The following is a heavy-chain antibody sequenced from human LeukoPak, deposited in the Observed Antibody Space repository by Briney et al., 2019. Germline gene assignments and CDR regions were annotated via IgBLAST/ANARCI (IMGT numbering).Heavy chain of an antibody. CDR1: GYTFTGYY. CDR2: IHPNSGGT. J-gene: IGHJ5*02. CDR3: AREGHAYSNYGWFDP. V-gene: IGHV1-2*02. Sequence: GASVKVSCKASGYTFTGYYMHWVRQAPGQGLEWMGWIHPNSGGTNYAQKSQGRVTMTRDTSISTAYMELSRLRSDDTAVYYCAREGHAYSNYGWFDPWGQGTLVTVSS. D-gene: IGHD4-4*01.